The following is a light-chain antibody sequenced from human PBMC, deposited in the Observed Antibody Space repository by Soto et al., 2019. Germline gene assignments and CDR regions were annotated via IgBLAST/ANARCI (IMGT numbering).Light chain of an antibody. CDR1: QDISKY. CDR3: QQYDQLPIT. CDR2: DVF. J-gene: IGKJ4*01. V-gene: IGKV1-33*01. Sequence: DLQMTQSASSLPASVGDTVTISCQASQDISKYLNWFQQKLGKAPKLLIYDVFNVETGVPSRFSGRGSGTDFTLIISNLQPEDFATYYCQQYDQLPITFGGGTKVDI.